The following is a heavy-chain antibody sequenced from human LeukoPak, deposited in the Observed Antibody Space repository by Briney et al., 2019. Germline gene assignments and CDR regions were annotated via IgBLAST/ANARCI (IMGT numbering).Heavy chain of an antibody. CDR3: ARLSITEMATYDAFDI. D-gene: IGHD5-24*01. Sequence: GASVKFSCKASGYTFTSYGISWVRQATGQGLEWMGWMNPNSGNTGYAQKFQGRVTMTRNTSISTAYMELSSLRSEDTAVYYCARLSITEMATYDAFDIWGQGTMVTVSS. CDR1: GYTFTSYG. J-gene: IGHJ3*02. V-gene: IGHV1-8*02. CDR2: MNPNSGNT.